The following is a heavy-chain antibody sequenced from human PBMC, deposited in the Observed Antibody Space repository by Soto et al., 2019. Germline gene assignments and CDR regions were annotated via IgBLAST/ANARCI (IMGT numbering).Heavy chain of an antibody. Sequence: QVQLQESGPGLVKPSQTLSLTCTVSGGSISSGGYYWSWIRQHPGKGLEWIGYIYYSGSTYYNPSLKSRVTISLDTSKNQFFLNRSSVTAADTAVYYCARDPHRGLGELLFRNGMDVWGLGTTVTVSS. J-gene: IGHJ6*02. CDR1: GGSISSGGYY. CDR3: ARDPHRGLGELLFRNGMDV. D-gene: IGHD3-16*02. V-gene: IGHV4-31*03. CDR2: IYYSGST.